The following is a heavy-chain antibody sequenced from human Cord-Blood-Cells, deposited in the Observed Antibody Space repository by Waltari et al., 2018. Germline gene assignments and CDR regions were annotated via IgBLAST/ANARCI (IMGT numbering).Heavy chain of an antibody. CDR3: ATTRGPSSYWYFDL. Sequence: QFQLVQSGAEVKKPGASVNVSCKVSGYTLTELSMHVVRQAPGKGLGWMGGLDPEDGETIYAQKFQGRVTMTEDTSTDTAYMELSSLRSEDTAVYYCATTRGPSSYWYFDLWGRGTLVTVSS. V-gene: IGHV1-24*01. D-gene: IGHD2-2*01. CDR2: LDPEDGET. J-gene: IGHJ2*01. CDR1: GYTLTELS.